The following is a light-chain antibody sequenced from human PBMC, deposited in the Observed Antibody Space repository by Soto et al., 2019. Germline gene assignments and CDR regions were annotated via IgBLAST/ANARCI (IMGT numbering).Light chain of an antibody. V-gene: IGKV1-5*03. CDR3: QQYNSYPIT. CDR1: QSISSW. J-gene: IGKJ5*01. Sequence: DIQMTQSPSTLAASVGXRVTITCRASQSISSWLAWYQQKPGKAPKLLIYKASSLESGVPSRFSGSGSGTEFTLTISSLQPDDFATYYCQQYNSYPITFGQGTRLEIK. CDR2: KAS.